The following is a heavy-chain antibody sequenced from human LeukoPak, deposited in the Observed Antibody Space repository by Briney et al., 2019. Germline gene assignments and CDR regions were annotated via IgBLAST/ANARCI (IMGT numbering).Heavy chain of an antibody. V-gene: IGHV4-34*01. Sequence: SETLSLTCAVYGGSFSGYYWSWIRQPPGKGLEWIGEINHSGSTNYNPSLKSRVTILVDTSKNQFSLKLSSVTAADTAVYYCARGFKRFLEWLLPGPNWFDPWGQGTLVTVSS. D-gene: IGHD3-3*01. J-gene: IGHJ5*02. CDR2: INHSGST. CDR3: ARGFKRFLEWLLPGPNWFDP. CDR1: GGSFSGYY.